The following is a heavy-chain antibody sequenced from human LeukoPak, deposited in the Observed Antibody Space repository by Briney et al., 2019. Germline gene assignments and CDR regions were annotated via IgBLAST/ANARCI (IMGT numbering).Heavy chain of an antibody. CDR1: GYTFTSYD. J-gene: IGHJ3*02. Sequence: SVKVSCKASGYTFTSYDINWVRQATGQGLEWMGGIIPIFGTANNAQKFQGRVTITADESTSTAYMELSSLRSDDTAVYYCAREAGSHRDAFDIWGQGTMVTVSS. CDR2: IIPIFGTA. V-gene: IGHV1-69*13. D-gene: IGHD1-26*01. CDR3: AREAGSHRDAFDI.